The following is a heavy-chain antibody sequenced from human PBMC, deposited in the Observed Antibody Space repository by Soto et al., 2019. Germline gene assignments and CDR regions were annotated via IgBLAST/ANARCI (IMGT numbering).Heavy chain of an antibody. J-gene: IGHJ4*02. CDR3: ARQVRGYSYGAPFDY. CDR2: IYPGDSDT. V-gene: IGHV5-51*01. Sequence: PGESLKISCKGSGYSFTSYWIGWVRQMPGKGLEWMGIIYPGDSDTRYSPSFQGQVTISADKSISTAYLQWSSLKASDTAMYYCARQVRGYSYGAPFDYWGQGTLVTVSS. D-gene: IGHD5-18*01. CDR1: GYSFTSYW.